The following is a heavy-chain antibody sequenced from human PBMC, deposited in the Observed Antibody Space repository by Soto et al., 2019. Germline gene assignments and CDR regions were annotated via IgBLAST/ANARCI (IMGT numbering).Heavy chain of an antibody. CDR1: GYAFGSYG. D-gene: IGHD5-18*01. V-gene: IGHV3-30*03. CDR3: VSDRGYGHASVPYS. J-gene: IGHJ4*02. Sequence: QAQLVESGGGEVQPGRSLRLSCAASGYAFGSYGMHWVRQAPGTGLEWVAVISYDGSLQHYADSVKGRFTISRDNSKNMVLLQISSLRAEDTAVYYCVSDRGYGHASVPYSWGQGTLVSVSS. CDR2: ISYDGSLQ.